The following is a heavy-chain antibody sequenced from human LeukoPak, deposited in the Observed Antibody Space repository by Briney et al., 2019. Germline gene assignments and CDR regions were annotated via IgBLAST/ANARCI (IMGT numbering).Heavy chain of an antibody. CDR3: ARITDRTIFGEIMHGFDV. J-gene: IGHJ3*01. D-gene: IGHD3-3*01. CDR2: IYYNERT. CDR1: GDSINNNNYY. Sequence: SETLSLTCTVSGDSINNNNYYWGWIRQPPGEGLEWIGNIYYNERTYYSPSLKSRGTISVDTSNNRFSLKLNSVTAADTAVYYCARITDRTIFGEIMHGFDVWGQGTPVTVSS. V-gene: IGHV4-39*01.